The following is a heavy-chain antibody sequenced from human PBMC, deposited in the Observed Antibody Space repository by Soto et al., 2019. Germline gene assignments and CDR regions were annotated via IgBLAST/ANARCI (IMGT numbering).Heavy chain of an antibody. CDR1: GFTFSSYA. J-gene: IGHJ4*02. CDR3: AKAFRTGYYGIDY. D-gene: IGHD3-9*01. V-gene: IGHV3-23*01. Sequence: GGSLRLSCAASGFTFSSYAMSWVRQAPGKGLEWVSAIAGSGSSTYYADSVKGRFTISRDNSKNTLYLQMNSLRAEDTAVYYCAKAFRTGYYGIDYWGQGTLVTVSS. CDR2: IAGSGSST.